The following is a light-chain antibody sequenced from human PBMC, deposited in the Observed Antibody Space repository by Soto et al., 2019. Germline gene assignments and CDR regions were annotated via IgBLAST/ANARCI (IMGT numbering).Light chain of an antibody. CDR3: HQYNKWPQMGEGYT. V-gene: IGKV3-15*01. CDR2: GAS. Sequence: EIVMTQSPDTLSVSPGERATLSCRASQDIYMSLVWYQQKPGQPPRLLIYGASSRVTGVPARFSGSGSGTEFTLTISSLQSEDFAVYYCHQYNKWPQMGEGYTFGQGTKLEIK. J-gene: IGKJ2*01. CDR1: QDIYMS.